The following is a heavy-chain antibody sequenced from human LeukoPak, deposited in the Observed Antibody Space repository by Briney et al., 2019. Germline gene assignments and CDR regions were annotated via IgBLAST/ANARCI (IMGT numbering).Heavy chain of an antibody. CDR2: ISSSSSTI. CDR3: ARANTPYYDFWSGYRHDAFDI. CDR1: GFTFSSYS. D-gene: IGHD3-3*01. V-gene: IGHV3-48*01. J-gene: IGHJ3*02. Sequence: GGSLRLSCAASGFTFSSYSMNWVRQAPGKGLEWVSYISSSSSTIYYADSVKGRFTISGDNAKNSLYLQMNSLRAEDTAVYYCARANTPYYDFWSGYRHDAFDIWGQGTMVTVSS.